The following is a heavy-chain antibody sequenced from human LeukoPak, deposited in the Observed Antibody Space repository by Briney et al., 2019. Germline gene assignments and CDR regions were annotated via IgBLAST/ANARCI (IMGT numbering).Heavy chain of an antibody. V-gene: IGHV3-23*01. CDR2: ISGSGGST. CDR1: GFTFSSYA. Sequence: GGSLRLSCAASGFTFSSYAMSWVRQAPGKGLEWVSAISGSGGSTYYADSVKGRFTISRDNSKNTLYLQMNSLRAEDTAVYYCAKEKGDYSNYDENWFDPWGQGTLVTVSS. D-gene: IGHD4-11*01. CDR3: AKEKGDYSNYDENWFDP. J-gene: IGHJ5*02.